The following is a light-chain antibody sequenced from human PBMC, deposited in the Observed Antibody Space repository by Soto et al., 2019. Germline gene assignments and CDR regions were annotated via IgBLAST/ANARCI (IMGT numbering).Light chain of an antibody. CDR1: QSISSY. J-gene: IGKJ1*01. Sequence: DIQMTQSPSSLSASVGDRVTITCRASQSISSYLNWYQQKPGKAPKLLIYKASSLESGVPSRFSGSGSGTEFTLTVSSLQPEDFAIYYCQQYNIYPWTFGQGTKVDIK. V-gene: IGKV1-5*03. CDR2: KAS. CDR3: QQYNIYPWT.